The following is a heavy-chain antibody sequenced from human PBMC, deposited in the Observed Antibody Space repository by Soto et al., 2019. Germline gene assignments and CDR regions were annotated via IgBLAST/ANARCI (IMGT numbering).Heavy chain of an antibody. CDR3: AKGRASDCPGCTQDY. CDR1: AFTFSSYA. Sequence: EVQLLESGGGLAQPGGSLRLSCAASAFTFSSYAMSWVRQAPGKGLEWVSAVSGSGDSTYYADSVKGRFTISRDNSKNTQYQQMNSLRAGDPDVYYCAKGRASDCPGCTQDYWGQGSLVTVSS. J-gene: IGHJ4*02. V-gene: IGHV3-23*01. CDR2: VSGSGDST. D-gene: IGHD2-21*02.